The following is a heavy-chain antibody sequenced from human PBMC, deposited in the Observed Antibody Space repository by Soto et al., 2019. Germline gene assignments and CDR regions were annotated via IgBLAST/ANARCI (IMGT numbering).Heavy chain of an antibody. CDR1: GFTFSNHW. Sequence: EVQLVESGGGLVQPGGSLRLSCAASGFTFSNHWMHWVRQAPGKGLVWVSRINSDGSSTSYADSGKGRFTISRDNAKNTLYLQMNGLRAEYTAVYYCASRLDGSGLYEFEYCGQGPLVTVSS. V-gene: IGHV3-74*01. CDR3: ASRLDGSGLYEFEY. J-gene: IGHJ4*02. D-gene: IGHD6-19*01. CDR2: INSDGSST.